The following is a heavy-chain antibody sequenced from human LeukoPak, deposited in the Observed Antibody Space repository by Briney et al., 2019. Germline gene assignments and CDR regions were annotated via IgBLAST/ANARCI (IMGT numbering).Heavy chain of an antibody. Sequence: GGSLRLSCAASGFTFSIYAMSWVRQAPGKGLQWVSSITSRGESTWYVDSVKGRFTITRDNSENTLYLQMHSLRAEDTAVYFCARDRPNYYGSDGHYYSRDDDYWGRGTLVSVSS. V-gene: IGHV3-23*01. D-gene: IGHD3-22*01. CDR2: ITSRGEST. CDR3: ARDRPNYYGSDGHYYSRDDDY. J-gene: IGHJ4*02. CDR1: GFTFSIYA.